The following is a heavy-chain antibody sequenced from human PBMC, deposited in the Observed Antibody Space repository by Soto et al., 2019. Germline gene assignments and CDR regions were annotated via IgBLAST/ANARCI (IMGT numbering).Heavy chain of an antibody. D-gene: IGHD2-2*01. V-gene: IGHV4-34*01. Sequence: SETLSLTCAVYGGSFSGYYWSWIRQPPGKGLEWIGEINHSGSTNYNPSLKSRVTISVDTSKNQFSLKLSSVTAEDTAGYYCARGLVCGSTGCQGRLDQIGYWGQETRITVSS. CDR1: GGSFSGYY. CDR2: INHSGST. J-gene: IGHJ4*02. CDR3: ARGLVCGSTGCQGRLDQIGY.